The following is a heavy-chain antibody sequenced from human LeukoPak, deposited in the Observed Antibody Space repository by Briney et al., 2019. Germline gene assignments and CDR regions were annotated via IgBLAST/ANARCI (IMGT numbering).Heavy chain of an antibody. Sequence: SETLSLTCTVSGGSISSGSYYWSWIRQPAGKGLEWIGRIYTSGSTNYNPSLKSRVTISVDTSKNQFSLKLSSVTAADTAVCYCASGYGDAFDIWGQGTMVTVSS. J-gene: IGHJ3*02. V-gene: IGHV4-61*02. CDR3: ASGYGDAFDI. D-gene: IGHD2-2*03. CDR2: IYTSGST. CDR1: GGSISSGSYY.